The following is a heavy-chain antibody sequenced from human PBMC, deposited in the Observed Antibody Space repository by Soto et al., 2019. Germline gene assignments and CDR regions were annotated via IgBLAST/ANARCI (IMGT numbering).Heavy chain of an antibody. D-gene: IGHD3-22*01. J-gene: IGHJ5*02. CDR3: AKGRYDSIGYYGFDP. CDR1: GFTFSSYG. CDR2: ISYDGSNK. Sequence: GGSLRLSCAASGFTFSSYGMHWVRQAPGKGLEWVAVISYDGSNKYYADSVKGRFTISRDNSKNTLYLQMNSLRAEDTAVYYCAKGRYDSIGYYGFDPWGQGTRVTAPQ. V-gene: IGHV3-30*18.